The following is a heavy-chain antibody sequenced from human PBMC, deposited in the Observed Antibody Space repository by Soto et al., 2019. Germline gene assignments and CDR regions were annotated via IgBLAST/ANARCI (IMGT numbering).Heavy chain of an antibody. D-gene: IGHD6-19*01. CDR1: GYTFTGYE. J-gene: IGHJ4*02. CDR2: INAGNGNT. V-gene: IGHV1-3*01. Sequence: ASLKVSCKAPGYTFTGYEMYWVREAPGQRLEWMGWINAGNGNTKYSQKFQGRVTITRDTSASTAYMELSSLRSEDTAVYYCARAVAVPADFDYWGQGTLVTVSS. CDR3: ARAVAVPADFDY.